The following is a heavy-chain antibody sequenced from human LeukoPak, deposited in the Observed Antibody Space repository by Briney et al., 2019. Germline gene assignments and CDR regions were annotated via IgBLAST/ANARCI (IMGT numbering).Heavy chain of an antibody. CDR2: IYYTGNT. CDR3: ARNLTEDCSRNSCSAGWFDP. J-gene: IGHJ5*02. V-gene: IGHV4-39*01. D-gene: IGHD2-2*01. Sequence: PSETLSLTCTVSGASISSGLHYWAWIRPSPEKGLESIGSIYYTGNTKYNPYLKSPVSISVDTSKNQFSLTLSSVTAADTAVYYCARNLTEDCSRNSCSAGWFDPWGQGILVTVSS. CDR1: GASISSGLHY.